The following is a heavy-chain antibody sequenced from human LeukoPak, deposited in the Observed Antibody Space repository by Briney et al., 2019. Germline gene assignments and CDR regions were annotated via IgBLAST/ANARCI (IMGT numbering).Heavy chain of an antibody. CDR3: ARDRKRRYYYDSSGYVFDY. V-gene: IGHV1-18*01. Sequence: EASVEVSCKASGYTFTSYGISWVRQAPGQGLEWMGWISAYNGNTNYAQKLQGRVTMTTDTSTSTAYMELRSLRSDDTAVYYCARDRKRRYYYDSSGYVFDYWGQGTLVTVSS. CDR1: GYTFTSYG. CDR2: ISAYNGNT. J-gene: IGHJ4*02. D-gene: IGHD3-22*01.